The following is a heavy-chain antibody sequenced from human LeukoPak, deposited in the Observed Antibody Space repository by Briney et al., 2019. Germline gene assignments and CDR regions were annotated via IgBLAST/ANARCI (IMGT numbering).Heavy chain of an antibody. Sequence: ASVSVSFKASGYTFTVYYMHWVRQAPGQGREWMGWINPNSGGTNYAQKFQGRVTITRDTSISTAYMELSRLRSDDTAVYYCARNYDILTGLFPGYWGQGTLVTVSS. CDR2: INPNSGGT. J-gene: IGHJ4*02. V-gene: IGHV1-2*02. CDR3: ARNYDILTGLFPGY. D-gene: IGHD3-9*01. CDR1: GYTFTVYY.